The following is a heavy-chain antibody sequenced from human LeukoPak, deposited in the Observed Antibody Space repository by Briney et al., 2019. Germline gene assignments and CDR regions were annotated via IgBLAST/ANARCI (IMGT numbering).Heavy chain of an antibody. Sequence: GGSLRLSCAASGFTFDDYAMHWVRQAPGKGLEWVSLISGDGGSTYYADSVKGRFTISRDNSKNSLYLQMNSLRTEDTALYYCAKDMRVYSSGWYSNWYFDLWSRGTLVTVSS. CDR1: GFTFDDYA. J-gene: IGHJ2*01. CDR3: AKDMRVYSSGWYSNWYFDL. V-gene: IGHV3-43*02. CDR2: ISGDGGST. D-gene: IGHD6-19*01.